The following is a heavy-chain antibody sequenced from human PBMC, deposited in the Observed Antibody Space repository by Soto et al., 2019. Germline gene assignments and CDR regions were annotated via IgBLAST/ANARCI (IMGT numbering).Heavy chain of an antibody. Sequence: QVYLQQSGPGLVKPSGTLSLTCAVSGDSISSTHWWTWVRQTPGKGLEWIGEVYHSGSTSYNPSLKSRGTISVDKSNNQFSLKLTSVTAADTAVYYCATLPPRIVVTVLPIPTWGQGTLVSVSS. D-gene: IGHD2-21*01. CDR1: GDSISSTHW. V-gene: IGHV4-4*02. J-gene: IGHJ5*02. CDR3: ATLPPRIVVTVLPIPT. CDR2: VYHSGST.